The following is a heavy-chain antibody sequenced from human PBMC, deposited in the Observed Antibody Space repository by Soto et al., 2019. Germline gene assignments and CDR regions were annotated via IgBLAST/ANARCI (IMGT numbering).Heavy chain of an antibody. J-gene: IGHJ4*02. V-gene: IGHV4-59*12. CDR3: ARGPLLRYFDWLPHFDY. D-gene: IGHD3-9*01. Sequence: SQTLSLTGTVSGGSISSYYWSWILQPPGKGLEWIGYIYYSGSTNYNPSLKSRVTISVDTSKNQFSLKLSSVTAADTAVYYCARGPLLRYFDWLPHFDYWGQGTLVTVSS. CDR2: IYYSGST. CDR1: GGSISSYY.